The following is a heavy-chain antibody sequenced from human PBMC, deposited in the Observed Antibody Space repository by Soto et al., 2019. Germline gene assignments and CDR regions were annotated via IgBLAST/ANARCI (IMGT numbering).Heavy chain of an antibody. CDR1: GGSFSGYY. Sequence: SETLSLTCAVYGGSFSGYYWSWIRQPPGKGLEWIGEVNHSGSTNYNPSLKSRVTISVDTSKNQFSLKLSSVTAADTAVYYCARVGGYCSSTSCEYYYYYYGMDVWGQGTTVTVSS. CDR3: ARVGGYCSSTSCEYYYYYYGMDV. CDR2: VNHSGST. V-gene: IGHV4-34*01. J-gene: IGHJ6*02. D-gene: IGHD2-2*01.